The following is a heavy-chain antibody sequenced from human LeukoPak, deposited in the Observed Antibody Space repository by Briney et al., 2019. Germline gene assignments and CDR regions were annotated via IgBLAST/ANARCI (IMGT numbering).Heavy chain of an antibody. D-gene: IGHD1-14*01. J-gene: IGHJ4*02. CDR3: SKPLADNGDH. Sequence: GGSLRLSCAASGFTFSNYLTHWFRQAPGKGLVWVSRIKTDGSETGYADSVKGRFTISRDNAKNTLYLQMNSLRAEDTAVYYCSKPLADNGDHWGQGTLVTVSS. CDR2: IKTDGSET. V-gene: IGHV3-74*01. CDR1: GFTFSNYL.